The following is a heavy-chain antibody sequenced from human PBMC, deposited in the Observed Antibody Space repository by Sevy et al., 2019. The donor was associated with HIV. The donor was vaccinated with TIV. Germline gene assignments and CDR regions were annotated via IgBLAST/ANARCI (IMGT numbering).Heavy chain of an antibody. Sequence: ASVKVSCKASGYTFTGYYMHWVRQAPGQGLEWMGWINPNSGGTNYAQKFQGRVTMTRDTSISTAYMELGRLRSDDTAVYYCARDLTLYGVAGTTLWDYYYYYGMDVWGQGTTVTVSS. CDR2: INPNSGGT. J-gene: IGHJ6*02. CDR1: GYTFTGYY. V-gene: IGHV1-2*02. D-gene: IGHD1-7*01. CDR3: ARDLTLYGVAGTTLWDYYYYYGMDV.